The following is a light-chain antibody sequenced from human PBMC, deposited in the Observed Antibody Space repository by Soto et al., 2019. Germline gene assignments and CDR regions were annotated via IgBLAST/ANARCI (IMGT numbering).Light chain of an antibody. CDR2: RNN. Sequence: QSVPTQPPSTSGTPGQRVTISCSGSSSNIGSNTVNWYQQLPGTAPKLLIYRNNQRPSGVPDRFSGSKSGTSASLAISGLQSEDEADYYCAAWDGSLKGYVFATGTKVTVL. V-gene: IGLV1-44*01. CDR1: SSNIGSNT. CDR3: AAWDGSLKGYV. J-gene: IGLJ1*01.